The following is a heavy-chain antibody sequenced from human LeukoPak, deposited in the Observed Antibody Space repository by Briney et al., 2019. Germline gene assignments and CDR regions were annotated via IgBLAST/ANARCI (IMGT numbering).Heavy chain of an antibody. J-gene: IGHJ4*02. D-gene: IGHD3-22*01. CDR3: ARDLYDSSGYYDY. Sequence: EASVKVSCKASGHTFTGYYIHWVRQAPGQGLEWMGRINPNSGGTKYAQKFQGRVTMTRDTSISTAYMELSRLRSDDTAVYYCARDLYDSSGYYDYWGQGTLVTVSS. V-gene: IGHV1-2*06. CDR1: GHTFTGYY. CDR2: INPNSGGT.